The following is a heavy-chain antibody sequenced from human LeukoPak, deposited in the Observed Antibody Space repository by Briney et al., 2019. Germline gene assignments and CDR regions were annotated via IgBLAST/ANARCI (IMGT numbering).Heavy chain of an antibody. D-gene: IGHD2-21*01. Sequence: GRSLRLSCAASGFAFDDYAMHWARQAPGKGLEWVSGISWNSGSIGYADSVKGRFTISRDNAKNSLYLQMHSLRAEDMALYYCAKACGGDCSGHAFDIWGQGTMVTVSS. CDR2: ISWNSGSI. CDR1: GFAFDDYA. V-gene: IGHV3-9*03. J-gene: IGHJ3*02. CDR3: AKACGGDCSGHAFDI.